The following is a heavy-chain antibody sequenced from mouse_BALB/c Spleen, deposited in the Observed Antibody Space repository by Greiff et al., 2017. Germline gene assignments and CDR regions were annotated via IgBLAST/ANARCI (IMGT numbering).Heavy chain of an antibody. D-gene: IGHD1-1*01. CDR1: GFNIKDTY. Sequence: EVQLQQSGAELVKPGASVKLSCTASGFNIKDTYMHWVKQRPEQGLEWIGRIDPANGNTKYDPKFQGKATITADTSSNTAYLQLSSLTSEDTAVYYCARGYYYGSWAWFAYWGQGTLVTVSA. CDR2: IDPANGNT. J-gene: IGHJ3*01. CDR3: ARGYYYGSWAWFAY. V-gene: IGHV14-3*02.